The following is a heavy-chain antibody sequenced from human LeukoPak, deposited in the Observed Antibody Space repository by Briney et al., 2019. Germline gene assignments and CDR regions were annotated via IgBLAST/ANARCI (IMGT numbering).Heavy chain of an antibody. CDR1: GFTFSSYS. D-gene: IGHD1-20*01. CDR3: ARDVNWNYCDY. CDR2: ISTSSSYI. V-gene: IGHV3-21*01. Sequence: GGSLRLSCAASGFTFSSYSMNWVRQAPGKGLEWVSFISTSSSYIYYADSVKGRFTISRDNAKNSLYLQMNSLRAEDTAVYYCARDVNWNYCDYWGHGTLVTVSS. J-gene: IGHJ4*01.